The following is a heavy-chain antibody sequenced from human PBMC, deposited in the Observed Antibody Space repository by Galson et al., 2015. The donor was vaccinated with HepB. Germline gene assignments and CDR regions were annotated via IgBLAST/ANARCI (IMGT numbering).Heavy chain of an antibody. D-gene: IGHD4-17*01. CDR2: ISSSSSYI. V-gene: IGHV3-21*01. J-gene: IGHJ4*02. CDR3: AASVGTTVTTISFDY. CDR1: GFTFSSYS. Sequence: SLRLSCAASGFTFSSYSMNWVRQAPGKGLEWVPSISSSSSYIYYADSVKGRFTISRDNAKNSLYLQMNSLRAEDTAVYYCAASVGTTVTTISFDYWGQGTLVTVSS.